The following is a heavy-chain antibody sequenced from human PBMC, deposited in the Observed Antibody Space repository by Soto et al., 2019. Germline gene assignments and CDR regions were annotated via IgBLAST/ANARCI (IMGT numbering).Heavy chain of an antibody. Sequence: EVQLVESGGGLVQPGGSLRLSCAASGFTFSIYVMHWVRQAPGKGLEYVSAISLNGDNTYYANSVKGRFTISRDNSKNTLYLQMVSLSVEDMLVYYCARPRGGSSVSPGHYYYVMDVWAQGTTVTVSS. CDR2: ISLNGDNT. J-gene: IGHJ6*02. D-gene: IGHD2-2*01. V-gene: IGHV3-64*01. CDR3: ARPRGGSSVSPGHYYYVMDV. CDR1: GFTFSIYV.